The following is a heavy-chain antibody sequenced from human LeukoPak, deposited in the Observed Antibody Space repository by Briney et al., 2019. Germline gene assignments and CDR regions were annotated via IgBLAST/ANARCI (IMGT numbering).Heavy chain of an antibody. CDR3: AKDLGYGGWWRYYYYYGMDV. CDR1: GITFSSYA. V-gene: IGHV3-23*01. CDR2: IIGSGVST. D-gene: IGHD6-19*01. J-gene: IGHJ6*04. Sequence: GGSLRFSCAAFGITFSSYAMSWGRQAPGKGRDWCSAIIGSGVSTYYADSLKGRFPNSRDNSKNTLYLQMNSLRADDTAVYYCAKDLGYGGWWRYYYYYGMDVWGKGTTVTVSS.